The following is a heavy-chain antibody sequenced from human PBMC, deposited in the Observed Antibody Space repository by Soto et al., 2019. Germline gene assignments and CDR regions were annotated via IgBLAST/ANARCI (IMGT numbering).Heavy chain of an antibody. V-gene: IGHV3-74*01. CDR3: VRDRTPCTLFDY. Sequence: GGSLRLSCAASGFIFNTYWMHWVRHAPGKGLVWVSRISPDGTTTGYADSVRGRFTFSRDNAKNTLYLQMNSLRAEDTAVYYCVRDRTPCTLFDYRGQGALVTVSS. D-gene: IGHD1-7*01. CDR1: GFIFNTYW. CDR2: ISPDGTTT. J-gene: IGHJ4*02.